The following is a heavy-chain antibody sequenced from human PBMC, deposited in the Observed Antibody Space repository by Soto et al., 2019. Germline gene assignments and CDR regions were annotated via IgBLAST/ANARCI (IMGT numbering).Heavy chain of an antibody. CDR2: IYYSGST. D-gene: IGHD2-15*01. Sequence: ASETLSLTCTVSGVSIIRYYWSWIRQPPGKGLEWIGYIYYSGSTYYNPSLKSRVTISVDTSKDQFFLRLSSVTAADTAVYYCARSSNNIYFDYWGKGTLVTVAS. V-gene: IGHV4-59*06. J-gene: IGHJ4*02. CDR1: GVSIIRYY. CDR3: ARSSNNIYFDY.